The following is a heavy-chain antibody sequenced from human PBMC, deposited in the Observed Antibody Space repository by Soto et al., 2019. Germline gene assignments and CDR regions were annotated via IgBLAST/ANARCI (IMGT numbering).Heavy chain of an antibody. CDR3: AKDYYDSSGYYWSY. V-gene: IGHV3-23*01. D-gene: IGHD3-22*01. Sequence: GGSLRLSCAASGFTFSSYAMSWVRQAPGKGLEWVSAISGSGGSTYYADSVKGRFTISRDNSKNTLYLQMNSLRAEDTAVYYCAKDYYDSSGYYWSYWGQGTLVTVSS. J-gene: IGHJ4*02. CDR2: ISGSGGST. CDR1: GFTFSSYA.